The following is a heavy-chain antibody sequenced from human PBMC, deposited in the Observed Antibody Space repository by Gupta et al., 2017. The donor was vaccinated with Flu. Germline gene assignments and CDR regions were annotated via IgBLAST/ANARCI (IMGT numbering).Heavy chain of an antibody. CDR3: VRASTSHYLSLFMSPFDY. V-gene: IGHV3-64D*06. Sequence: EVQLVESGGGLVQLGGSLRLSCSASGFTFSSYAMHWVRQPPGKGLEYVSAISSNGGSTYYADSVKGRFTISRDNSKNTLYLQMSSLRAEDTAVYYCVRASTSHYLSLFMSPFDYWGQGTLVTVSS. J-gene: IGHJ4*02. CDR2: ISSNGGST. D-gene: IGHD2-2*01. CDR1: GFTFSSYA.